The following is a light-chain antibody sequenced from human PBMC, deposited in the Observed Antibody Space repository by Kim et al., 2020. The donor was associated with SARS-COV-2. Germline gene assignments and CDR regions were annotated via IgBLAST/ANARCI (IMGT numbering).Light chain of an antibody. V-gene: IGLV2-14*04. CDR3: ISYASTRSYV. J-gene: IGLJ1*01. CDR1: SSDVGAYNY. CDR2: DVN. Sequence: GQSITISCTGTSSDVGAYNYVSWYQQHPGKAPKLMIFDVNKRPSGLSDRFSVSKSGNTASLTISGLQAEDEADYYCISYASTRSYVFGTGTKVTVL.